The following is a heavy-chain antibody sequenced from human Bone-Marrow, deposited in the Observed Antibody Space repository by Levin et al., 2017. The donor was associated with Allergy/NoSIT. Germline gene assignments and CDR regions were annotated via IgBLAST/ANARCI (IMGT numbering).Heavy chain of an antibody. V-gene: IGHV1-2*02. D-gene: IGHD2-15*01. J-gene: IGHJ4*02. CDR2: INPNTGVT. CDR1: GFTFTDYY. CDR3: ARGGSRLGD. Sequence: EASVKVSCKTSGFTFTDYYLHWVRQAPGQGLEWMGWINPNTGVTNYAQRFQGRVTMTRDTSINTAYMELTWLKSDDTAVIYCARGGSRLGDWGQGTLVTVSS.